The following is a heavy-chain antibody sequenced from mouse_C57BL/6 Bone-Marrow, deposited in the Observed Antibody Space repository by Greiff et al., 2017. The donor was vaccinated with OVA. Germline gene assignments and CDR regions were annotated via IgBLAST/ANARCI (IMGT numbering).Heavy chain of an antibody. D-gene: IGHD1-1*02. V-gene: IGHV5-6*01. CDR2: ISSGGSYT. Sequence: DVHLVESGGDLVKPRGSLKLSCAASGFTFSSYGMSWVRQTPDKRLEWVATISSGGSYTYYPDSVKGRFTISRDNAKNTLYLQMSSLKSEDTAMYYCARPDGGAPYWGQGTTLTVSS. CDR3: ARPDGGAPY. CDR1: GFTFSSYG. J-gene: IGHJ2*01.